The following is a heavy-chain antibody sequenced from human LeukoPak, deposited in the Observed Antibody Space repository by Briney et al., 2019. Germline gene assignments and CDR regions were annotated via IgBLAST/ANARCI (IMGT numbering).Heavy chain of an antibody. J-gene: IGHJ4*02. D-gene: IGHD2-2*01. CDR2: INPNSGGT. CDR3: ASSIVYCSSTSCYFN. V-gene: IGHV1-2*02. CDR1: GYTFTGYF. Sequence: ASVKVSCKASGYTFTGYFMHWVRQAPGQGLEWMGWINPNSGGTNYAQKFQGRVTMTRDTSFSTAYMELSRLRSDDTAVYYCASSIVYCSSTSCYFNWGQGTLVTVSS.